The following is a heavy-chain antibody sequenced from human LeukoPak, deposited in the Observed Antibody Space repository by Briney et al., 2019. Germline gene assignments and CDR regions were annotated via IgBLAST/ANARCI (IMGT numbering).Heavy chain of an antibody. D-gene: IGHD3-10*01. J-gene: IGHJ6*03. V-gene: IGHV4-59*01. CDR3: ARARITMVRGAPAYMDV. Sequence: PSETVSLTCTVSGGSISSYYWSWIRQPPGKGLEWIGYIYYSGSTNYNPSLKSRVTISVDTSKNQFSLKLSSVTAADTAVYYCARARITMVRGAPAYMDVWGKGTTVTVSS. CDR1: GGSISSYY. CDR2: IYYSGST.